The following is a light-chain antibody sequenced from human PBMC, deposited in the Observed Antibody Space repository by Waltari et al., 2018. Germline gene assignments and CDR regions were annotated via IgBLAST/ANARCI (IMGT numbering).Light chain of an antibody. CDR3: QQYNTYST. CDR1: QSVSVW. V-gene: IGKV1-5*03. Sequence: DVQMTQSPSTLSASVGDRVTITCRASQSVSVWLAWYQQQPGKAPKLLISGASSLESGVPSRFSGSGSGTEFTLTISGLQPEDFATYYCQQYNTYSTFGQGTKVEIK. CDR2: GAS. J-gene: IGKJ1*01.